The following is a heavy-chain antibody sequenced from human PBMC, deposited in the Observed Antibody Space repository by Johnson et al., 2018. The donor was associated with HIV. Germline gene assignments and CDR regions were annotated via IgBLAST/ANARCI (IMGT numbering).Heavy chain of an antibody. CDR2: ISGSGGST. Sequence: VQLVESGGGLVQPGRSLRLSCAASGFTFDDYAMHWVRQAPGKGLEWVSAISGSGGSTYYADSVKGRFTISRDNAKNSLYLQMNSLRAEDTALYYCARDSVGSPSAFDSWGQGTMVTVSS. CDR3: ARDSVGSPSAFDS. D-gene: IGHD6-13*01. CDR1: GFTFDDYA. V-gene: IGHV3-9*01. J-gene: IGHJ3*02.